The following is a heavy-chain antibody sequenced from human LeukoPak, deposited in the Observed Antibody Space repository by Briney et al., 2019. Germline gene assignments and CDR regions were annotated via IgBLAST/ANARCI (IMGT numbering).Heavy chain of an antibody. Sequence: PGGSLRLSCAASGFTLRSHAMSWVRQAPGKGLEWVSAISGSGGSTDYVDSVKGRFTISRDNSKNTLYLQMNSLRDEDTAVYFCVRETAYRFDPWGQGTLVIVSS. J-gene: IGHJ5*02. V-gene: IGHV3-23*01. D-gene: IGHD1-1*01. CDR1: GFTLRSHA. CDR2: ISGSGGST. CDR3: VRETAYRFDP.